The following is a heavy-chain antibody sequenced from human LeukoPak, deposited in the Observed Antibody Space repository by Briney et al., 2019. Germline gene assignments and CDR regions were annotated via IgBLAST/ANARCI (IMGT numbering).Heavy chain of an antibody. CDR1: GFSFSRYW. J-gene: IGHJ4*02. V-gene: IGHV3-48*03. CDR3: ARSSGSYRPFDS. CDR2: IASDGRTK. D-gene: IGHD3-22*01. Sequence: GASLRLSCAASGFSFSRYWMTWVRQAPGKGPEWVSHIASDGRTKYCADSVKGRFTISRDDAKNSQYLQMNSLRAEDTAVYYCARSSGSYRPFDSWGQGTLVTVSS.